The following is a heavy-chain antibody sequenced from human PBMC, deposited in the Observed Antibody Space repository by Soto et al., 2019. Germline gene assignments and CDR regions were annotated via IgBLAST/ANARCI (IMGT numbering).Heavy chain of an antibody. V-gene: IGHV3-64D*06. D-gene: IGHD6-13*01. Sequence: QPCWCLRLSGSSCGYTVKVYAMHWSRQAPGKGLEYVSSISSNGGSTYYPDSVKGRSTISRDNPKNTLYRQMSSLRVEDTAAYYCVKDRWVACWGQGTLVTVS. J-gene: IGHJ4*02. CDR1: GYTVKVYA. CDR2: ISSNGGST. CDR3: VKDRWVAC.